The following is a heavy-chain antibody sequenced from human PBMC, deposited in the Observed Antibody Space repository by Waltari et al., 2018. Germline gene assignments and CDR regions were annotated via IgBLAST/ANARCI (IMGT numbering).Heavy chain of an antibody. Sequence: EVQVLESGGGLVQPRGSLRLSCAASGFNFHNYAMSWVRQAPGKGLFWVSVISGDSSNIYYADSVKGRFTISRDNSKNTLYLQMNSLRVEDTALYYCVKDFDYWGRGTLVTVSS. CDR1: GFNFHNYA. V-gene: IGHV3-23*01. CDR3: VKDFDY. J-gene: IGHJ4*02. CDR2: ISGDSSNI.